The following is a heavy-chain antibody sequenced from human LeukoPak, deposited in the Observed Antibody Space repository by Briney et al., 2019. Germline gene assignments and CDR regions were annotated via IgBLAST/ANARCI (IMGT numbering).Heavy chain of an antibody. J-gene: IGHJ6*03. CDR1: GFTLNTYT. CDR3: ARESGSRSYYYYMDV. V-gene: IGHV3-21*01. Sequence: GGSLRLSCAASGFTLNTYTMNWVRQAPGKGLEWVSSISSSSSYIYYADSVKGRFTISRDDAKNSLSLQMNSLRAEDTAVYYCARESGSRSYYYYMDVWGKGTTVTVSS. CDR2: ISSSSSYI. D-gene: IGHD2-2*01.